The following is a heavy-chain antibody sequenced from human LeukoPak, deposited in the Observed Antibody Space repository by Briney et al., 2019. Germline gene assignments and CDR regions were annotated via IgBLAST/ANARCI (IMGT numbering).Heavy chain of an antibody. V-gene: IGHV4-39*01. CDR1: GGSISSSSYY. Sequence: SETLSLTCTVSGGSISSSSYYWGWIRQPPGKGLEWVGTIHYSGSTCYNPSLKSRVTMSVDTSKNQFSLRLSSVTAADTAVYYCATSGSYYRAPDYWGQGTLVTVSA. J-gene: IGHJ4*02. CDR2: IHYSGST. D-gene: IGHD3-10*01. CDR3: ATSGSYYRAPDY.